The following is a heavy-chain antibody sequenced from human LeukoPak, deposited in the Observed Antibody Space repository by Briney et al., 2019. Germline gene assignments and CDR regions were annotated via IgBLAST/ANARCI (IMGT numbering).Heavy chain of an antibody. D-gene: IGHD4-17*01. J-gene: IGHJ6*02. CDR2: MNPNSGNT. CDR3: ARGPHLDYGDYVFDYYGMDV. V-gene: IGHV1-8*01. Sequence: GASVKVSCKASGYTFTSYDINWVRRATGQGLEWMGWMNPNSGNTGYAQKFQGGVTMTRNTSISTAYMELSSLRSEDTAVYYCARGPHLDYGDYVFDYYGMDVWGQGTTVTVSS. CDR1: GYTFTSYD.